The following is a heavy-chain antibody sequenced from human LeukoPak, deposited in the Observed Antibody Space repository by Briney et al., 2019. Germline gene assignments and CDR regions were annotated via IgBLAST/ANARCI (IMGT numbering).Heavy chain of an antibody. CDR2: IYYSGST. D-gene: IGHD3-22*01. V-gene: IGHV4-59*01. Sequence: PSETLSLTRTVSGGSISSYYWSWIRQPPGKGLEWIGYIYYSGSTNYNPSLKSRVTISVDTSKNQFSLKLSSVAAADTAVYYCARSRLGYDSSGYTFWGQGTLVTVSS. CDR1: GGSISSYY. CDR3: ARSRLGYDSSGYTF. J-gene: IGHJ4*02.